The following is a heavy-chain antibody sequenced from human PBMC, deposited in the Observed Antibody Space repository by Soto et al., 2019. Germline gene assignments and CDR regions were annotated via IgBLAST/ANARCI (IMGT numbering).Heavy chain of an antibody. V-gene: IGHV4-39*01. CDR2: IYYSGST. CDR3: ASRRPGIAAAGYFDL. J-gene: IGHJ2*01. CDR1: GGSISSSSYY. D-gene: IGHD6-13*01. Sequence: QLQLQESGPGLVKPSETLSLTCTVSGGSISSSSYYWGWIRQPPGKGLEWIGSIYYSGSTYYNPSLKRRVTISVDTSKNQFSLKLSSVTAADTAVYYCASRRPGIAAAGYFDLWGRGTLVTVSS.